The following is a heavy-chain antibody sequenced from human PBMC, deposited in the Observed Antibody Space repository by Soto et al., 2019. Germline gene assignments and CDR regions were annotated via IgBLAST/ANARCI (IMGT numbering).Heavy chain of an antibody. J-gene: IGHJ4*02. Sequence: TLSLTCAVSGGSFSGYYWSWVRQPPGKGLEWIGDINHTGGSNYNPSLKSRVMISVDTSKTQFSLNVTSVTAADTAVYYCAREVGYYSATRRNLYFDYWGPGTLVTVSS. CDR2: INHTGGS. CDR1: GGSFSGYY. CDR3: AREVGYYSATRRNLYFDY. V-gene: IGHV4-34*01. D-gene: IGHD2-2*01.